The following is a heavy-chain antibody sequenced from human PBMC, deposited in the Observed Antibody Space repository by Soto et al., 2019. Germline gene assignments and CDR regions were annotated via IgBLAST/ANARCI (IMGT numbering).Heavy chain of an antibody. CDR1: GFTFSSYD. CDR2: IGTAGDT. J-gene: IGHJ6*02. V-gene: IGHV3-13*01. CDR3: AREAGGRKEQKYYYYYGMDV. D-gene: IGHD2-15*01. Sequence: GGSLRLSCAASGFTFSSYDMHWVRQATGKGLEWVSAIGTAGDTYYPGSVKGRFTISRENAKNSLYLQMNSLRAEDTAVYYCAREAGGRKEQKYYYYYGMDVWGQGTTVTVSS.